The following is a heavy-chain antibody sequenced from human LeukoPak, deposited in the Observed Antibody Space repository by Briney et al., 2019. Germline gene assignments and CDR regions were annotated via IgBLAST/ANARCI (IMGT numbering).Heavy chain of an antibody. CDR1: GGTFSSYA. Sequence: ASVKVSCTASGGTFSSYAISWVRQAPGQGLAWMGRIIPILGIANYAQKFQGRVTITADKSTSTAYMELSSLRSEDTAVYYCARDRPSYDILTGYPPGWFDPWGQGTLVTVSS. CDR2: IIPILGIA. D-gene: IGHD3-9*01. J-gene: IGHJ5*02. V-gene: IGHV1-69*04. CDR3: ARDRPSYDILTGYPPGWFDP.